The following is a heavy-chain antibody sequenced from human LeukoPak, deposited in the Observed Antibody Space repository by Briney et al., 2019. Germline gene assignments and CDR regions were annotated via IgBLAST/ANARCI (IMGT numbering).Heavy chain of an antibody. CDR3: TRDLAAVPGPRMDV. J-gene: IGHJ6*02. D-gene: IGHD6-19*01. V-gene: IGHV3-7*03. CDR1: GFSFSSYY. CDR2: INPDGSER. Sequence: SGGSLRLSCAASGFSFSSYYMIWVRQAPGKGLEWVALINPDGSERYYVDSVKGRFTISRDNARNSLYLQMDSLRDDDTAMYFCTRDLAAVPGPRMDVWGQGTTVTVSS.